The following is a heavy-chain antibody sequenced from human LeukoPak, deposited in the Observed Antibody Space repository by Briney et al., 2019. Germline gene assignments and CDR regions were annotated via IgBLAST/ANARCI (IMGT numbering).Heavy chain of an antibody. CDR1: GFTFSTNA. V-gene: IGHV3-23*01. CDR3: ASGYSSSWYYFDY. J-gene: IGHJ4*02. Sequence: GGSLRLSCLTSGFTFSTNAMSWVRQAPGKGLEWISGISGSGASTYYADSVTGRFTISRDNSRNTLYLQMNSLRGDDTAVYYCASGYSSSWYYFDYWGQGTLVTVSS. D-gene: IGHD6-13*01. CDR2: ISGSGAST.